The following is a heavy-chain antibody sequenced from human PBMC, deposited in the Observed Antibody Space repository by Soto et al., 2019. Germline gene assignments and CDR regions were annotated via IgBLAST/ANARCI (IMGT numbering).Heavy chain of an antibody. Sequence: QVQLVQSGAEVKKPGSSVKVSCKASGGTFSSYAISWVRQAPGQGLEWVGGSIPIFGTANYAPKFQGRVTITAHESTSTANMELSSLGSEDTAVYYCARAYYYDSSGYYRQYYFDYWGQGTMVTVSS. V-gene: IGHV1-69*01. J-gene: IGHJ4*02. CDR2: SIPIFGTA. CDR3: ARAYYYDSSGYYRQYYFDY. D-gene: IGHD3-22*01. CDR1: GGTFSSYA.